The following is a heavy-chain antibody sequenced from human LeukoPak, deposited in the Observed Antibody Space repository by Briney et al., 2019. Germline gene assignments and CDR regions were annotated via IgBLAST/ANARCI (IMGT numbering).Heavy chain of an antibody. CDR3: ASTPTYDFWSGYLYAFDI. Sequence: GGSLRLSCAASGFTFSSYSMNWVRQAPGKGLEWVSSISSSSSYIYYADSVKGRFTISRDNSKNTLYLQMNSLRAEDTAVYYCASTPTYDFWSGYLYAFDIWGQGTMVTVSS. V-gene: IGHV3-21*04. CDR1: GFTFSSYS. D-gene: IGHD3-3*01. J-gene: IGHJ3*02. CDR2: ISSSSSYI.